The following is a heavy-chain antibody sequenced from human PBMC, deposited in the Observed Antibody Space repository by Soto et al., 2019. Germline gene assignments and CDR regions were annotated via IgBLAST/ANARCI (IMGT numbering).Heavy chain of an antibody. J-gene: IGHJ4*02. CDR2: MSSSGTTI. Sequence: AGSLRLSCAASGFTFSDYYLSWLRLAQGKGLEWLSYMSSSGTTIYYADSVKGRFTISRDNANNSLYLQMHSPRAEDTAVYYYVRDHDGSNFWGQGTLVTVSS. D-gene: IGHD3-22*01. CDR3: VRDHDGSNF. V-gene: IGHV3-11*01. CDR1: GFTFSDYY.